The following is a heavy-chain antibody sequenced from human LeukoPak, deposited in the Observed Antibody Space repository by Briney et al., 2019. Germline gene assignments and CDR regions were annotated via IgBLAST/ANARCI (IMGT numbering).Heavy chain of an antibody. CDR2: IYPGDSDT. D-gene: IGHD6-19*01. Sequence: GESLKISCKGSGYSFTTYWIAWVRQMPGKGLEWMGIIYPGDSDTRYSPSFQGQVTISADKSISSAYLQWSSLKASDTAIYYCARSTSGWGLDYWGQGTLVTVSS. V-gene: IGHV5-51*01. CDR1: GYSFTTYW. CDR3: ARSTSGWGLDY. J-gene: IGHJ4*02.